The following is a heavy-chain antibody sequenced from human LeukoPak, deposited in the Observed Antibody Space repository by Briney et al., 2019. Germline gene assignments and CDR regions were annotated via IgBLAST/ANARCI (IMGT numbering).Heavy chain of an antibody. D-gene: IGHD1-26*01. CDR2: IYPGDSDT. J-gene: IGHJ4*02. V-gene: IGHV5-51*01. CDR1: GYSFTSYW. Sequence: GESLKISCKGSGYSFTSYWIGWVRQMPGKGPEWVGIIYPGDSDTRYSPSFQGQVTISADKSINTAYLQWSSLKASDTALYYCARSTQWELLRYFYYWGQGTLVTVSS. CDR3: ARSTQWELLRYFYY.